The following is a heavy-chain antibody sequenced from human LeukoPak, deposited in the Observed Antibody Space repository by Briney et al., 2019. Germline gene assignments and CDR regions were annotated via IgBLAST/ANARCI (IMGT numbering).Heavy chain of an antibody. CDR1: GGSISSHY. Sequence: SETLSLTCTVSGGSISSHYWSWIRQPPGKGLEWSGYIYYSGSTNYNPSLKIRVTISVDTSKNQFSLKLSSVTAADTAVYYCARVVPHWFDPWGQGTLVTVSS. V-gene: IGHV4-59*11. CDR3: ARVVPHWFDP. CDR2: IYYSGST. J-gene: IGHJ5*02. D-gene: IGHD2-2*01.